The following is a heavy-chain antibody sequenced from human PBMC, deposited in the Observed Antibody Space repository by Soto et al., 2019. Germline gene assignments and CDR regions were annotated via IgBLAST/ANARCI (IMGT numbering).Heavy chain of an antibody. CDR3: ASHYDFWSGFDNNWFDP. D-gene: IGHD3-3*01. J-gene: IGHJ5*02. V-gene: IGHV1-69*06. Sequence: QVQLVQSGAEVKKPGSSVKVSCKASGGTFSSYAISWVRQAPGQGLEWMGGIIPIFGTANYAQKFQGRVTIPADKSTSTAYMELSSLRSEDTAVYYCASHYDFWSGFDNNWFDPWGQGTLVTVSS. CDR1: GGTFSSYA. CDR2: IIPIFGTA.